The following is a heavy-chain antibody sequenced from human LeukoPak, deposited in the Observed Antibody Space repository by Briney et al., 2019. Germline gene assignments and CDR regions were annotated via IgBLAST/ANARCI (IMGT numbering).Heavy chain of an antibody. V-gene: IGHV1-69*13. Sequence: ASVKVSCKASGGTFSSYAISWVRQAPGQGLEWMGGIIPIFGTANYAQKFQGRVTITADESTSTAYMELSSLRSEDTAVYYCARASYDLLTGNSLNWYDPWGQGTLVTVSS. CDR1: GGTFSSYA. D-gene: IGHD3-9*01. CDR3: ARASYDLLTGNSLNWYDP. J-gene: IGHJ5*02. CDR2: IIPIFGTA.